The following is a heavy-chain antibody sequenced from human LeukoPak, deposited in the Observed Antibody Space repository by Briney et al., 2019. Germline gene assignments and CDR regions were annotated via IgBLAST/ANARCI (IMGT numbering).Heavy chain of an antibody. V-gene: IGHV4-59*08. CDR2: IYYSGST. D-gene: IGHD6-19*01. CDR1: GGSISSYY. Sequence: SETLSLTCTVSGGSISSYYWSWIRQPPGKGLEWIGYIYYSGSTYYNPSLKSRVTISVDTSKNQFSLKLSSVTAADTAVYYCARKSIAVAGAFDYWGQGTLVTVSS. J-gene: IGHJ4*02. CDR3: ARKSIAVAGAFDY.